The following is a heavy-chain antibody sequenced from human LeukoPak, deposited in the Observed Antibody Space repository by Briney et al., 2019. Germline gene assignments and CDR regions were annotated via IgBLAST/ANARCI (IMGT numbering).Heavy chain of an antibody. CDR1: GGSISSYY. J-gene: IGHJ4*02. D-gene: IGHD4-17*01. Sequence: PSETLSLTCTVSGGSISSYYWSWIRQPPGKGLEWIGYIYYSGSTNYDPSLKSRVTISVDTSKNQFSLKLSSVTAADTAVYYCARQTVTTGNDYWGQGTLLTVSS. CDR3: ARQTVTTGNDY. CDR2: IYYSGST. V-gene: IGHV4-59*01.